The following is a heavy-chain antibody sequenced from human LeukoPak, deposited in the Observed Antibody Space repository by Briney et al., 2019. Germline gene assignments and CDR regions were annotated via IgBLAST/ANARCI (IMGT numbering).Heavy chain of an antibody. CDR1: GFMFSSYW. Sequence: GGSLRLSCAASGFMFSSYWMHWVRPGPGKGLVWVSCIDPDGTGTTYADSVKGRLTISRDNAKNTVFLQMNNLTAEDTAVYYCTRAYDSGTYSTFDYWGQGALVTVTS. CDR2: IDPDGTGT. D-gene: IGHD3-10*01. CDR3: TRAYDSGTYSTFDY. V-gene: IGHV3-74*01. J-gene: IGHJ4*02.